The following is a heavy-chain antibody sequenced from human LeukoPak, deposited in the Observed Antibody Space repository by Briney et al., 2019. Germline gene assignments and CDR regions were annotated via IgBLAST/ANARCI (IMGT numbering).Heavy chain of an antibody. CDR1: GLTFSSFA. V-gene: IGHV3-23*01. D-gene: IGHD3/OR15-3a*01. CDR3: AKTMIFGVARFDP. J-gene: IGHJ5*02. Sequence: GGSLRLSCATSGLTFSSFAMSWVRQAPGKGLEWVSAISGSGGSTYFADSVKGRFTISRDNSKSTVYLQMNSLRAEDTAVYYCAKTMIFGVARFDPWGQGTLVTVSS. CDR2: ISGSGGST.